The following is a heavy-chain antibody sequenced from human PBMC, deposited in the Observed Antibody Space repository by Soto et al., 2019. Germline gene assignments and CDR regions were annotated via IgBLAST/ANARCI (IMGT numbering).Heavy chain of an antibody. J-gene: IGHJ5*02. CDR3: ARVSTSPPPTSTNWFDP. D-gene: IGHD2-2*01. Sequence: SETLSLTCTVSGGSISSYYWSWIRQPPGKGLEWIGYIYYSGSTNYNPSLKSRVTISVDTSKNQFSLKLSSVTAADTTVYYCARVSTSPPPTSTNWFDPWGQGTLVTVSS. CDR2: IYYSGST. CDR1: GGSISSYY. V-gene: IGHV4-59*01.